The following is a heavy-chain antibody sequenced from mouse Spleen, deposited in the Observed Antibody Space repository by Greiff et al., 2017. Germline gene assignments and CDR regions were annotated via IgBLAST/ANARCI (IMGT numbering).Heavy chain of an antibody. CDR3: ARSWGLLPSFDY. D-gene: IGHD2-3*01. Sequence: VQLQQSGAELVKPGASVKLSCTASGFNIKDTYMHWVKQRHEQGLEWIGRIDPANGNTKYDPKFQGKATITADTSSNTAYLQLSSRTSEDTAVYYCARSWGLLPSFDYWGQGTTLTVSS. J-gene: IGHJ2*01. CDR2: IDPANGNT. CDR1: GFNIKDTY. V-gene: IGHV14-3*02.